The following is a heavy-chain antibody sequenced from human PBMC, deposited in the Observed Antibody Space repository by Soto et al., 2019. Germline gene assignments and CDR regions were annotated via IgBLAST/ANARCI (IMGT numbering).Heavy chain of an antibody. J-gene: IGHJ5*02. CDR1: GGCVATGGYS. V-gene: IGHV4-30-2*01. Sequence: SETPFVTFSVSGGCVATGGYSWSWIRQPPVKGLDRIGFMSPRVSPAYNPSLKSRATISVDRSNNQVSLELSSVTAADTAVYYCATGVLAWGPGTLAPESS. CDR2: MSPRVSP. D-gene: IGHD2-8*01. CDR3: ATGVLA.